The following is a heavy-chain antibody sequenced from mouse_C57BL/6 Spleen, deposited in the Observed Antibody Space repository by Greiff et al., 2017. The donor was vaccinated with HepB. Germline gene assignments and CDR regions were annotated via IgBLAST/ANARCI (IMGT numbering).Heavy chain of an antibody. V-gene: IGHV1-50*01. CDR3: ARGYYYGSSPFAY. J-gene: IGHJ3*01. CDR1: GYTFTSYW. D-gene: IGHD1-1*01. Sequence: VQLQQSGAELVKPGASVKLSCKASGYTFTSYWMQWVKQRPGQGLEWIGEIDPSDSYTNYHQKFKGKATLTVDTSSSTAYMQLSSLTSEDSAVYYCARGYYYGSSPFAYWGQGTLVTVSA. CDR2: IDPSDSYT.